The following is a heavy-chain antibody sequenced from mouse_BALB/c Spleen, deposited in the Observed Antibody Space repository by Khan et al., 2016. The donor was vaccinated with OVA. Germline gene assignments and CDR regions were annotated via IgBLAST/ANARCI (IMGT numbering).Heavy chain of an antibody. CDR1: GYTFTSYW. Sequence: QVQLKQSGAELAKPGASVKMSCKASGYTFTSYWMHWVKQRPGQGLEWIGYINPSSAYTEYNQKFKDKATLTADKSSSTAYMQLSSLTSEDSAVYYSARDNYGSSSWFAYWGQGTLVTVSA. J-gene: IGHJ3*01. CDR2: INPSSAYT. CDR3: ARDNYGSSSWFAY. V-gene: IGHV1-7*01. D-gene: IGHD1-1*01.